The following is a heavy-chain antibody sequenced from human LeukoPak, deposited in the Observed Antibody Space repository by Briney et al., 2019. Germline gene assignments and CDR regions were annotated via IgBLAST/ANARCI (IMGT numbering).Heavy chain of an antibody. CDR3: ATDLGVEHYYDSEVRDI. V-gene: IGHV1-24*01. Sequence: GASVKVSCKVSGYTLTELSMHWVRQAPGKGLEWMGGFDPEDGETIYAQKFQGRVTMTEDTSTDTAYMELSSLRSEDTAVYYCATDLGVEHYYDSEVRDIWGQGTMVTVSS. D-gene: IGHD3-22*01. CDR2: FDPEDGET. CDR1: GYTLTELS. J-gene: IGHJ3*02.